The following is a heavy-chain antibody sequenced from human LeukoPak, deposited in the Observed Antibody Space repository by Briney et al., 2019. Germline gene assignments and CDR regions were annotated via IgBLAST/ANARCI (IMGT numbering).Heavy chain of an antibody. Sequence: PSETLSLTCAVYGGSFSGYYWSWIRQSPGKGLEWIGEINHSGSTNYNPSPKSRVTISVDTSKNQFSLKLSSVTAADTAVYYCARGSGYSSSWSTLYYFDYWGQGTLVTVSS. CDR3: ARGSGYSSSWSTLYYFDY. CDR2: INHSGST. J-gene: IGHJ4*02. CDR1: GGSFSGYY. D-gene: IGHD6-13*01. V-gene: IGHV4-34*01.